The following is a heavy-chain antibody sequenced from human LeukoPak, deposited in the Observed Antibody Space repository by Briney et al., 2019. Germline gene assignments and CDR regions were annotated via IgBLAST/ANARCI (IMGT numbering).Heavy chain of an antibody. Sequence: SETLYLTCVVSGGSLSTHHWSWIRQSPGRGLEWIGYISDSGSTNYNPSLKSRVTISVDTSKNQFSLMLSSVTAADTAVYYCARGYDSSAYYPFNYWGQGTLVTVSS. CDR3: ARGYDSSAYYPFNY. V-gene: IGHV4-59*11. J-gene: IGHJ4*02. CDR1: GGSLSTHH. D-gene: IGHD3-22*01. CDR2: ISDSGST.